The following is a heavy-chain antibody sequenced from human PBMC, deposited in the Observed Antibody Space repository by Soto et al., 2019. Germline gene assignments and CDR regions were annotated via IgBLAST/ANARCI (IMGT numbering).Heavy chain of an antibody. D-gene: IGHD6-13*01. J-gene: IGHJ6*02. V-gene: IGHV4-59*01. CDR3: ATGRIAAAGETYYYYGMDV. CDR1: GGSISSYY. Sequence: SETLSLTCTVSGGSISSYYWSWIRQPPGKGLEWIGYIYYSGSTNYNPSLKSRVTISVDTSKNQFSLKLSSVTAADTAVYYCATGRIAAAGETYYYYGMDVWGQGTTVTVSS. CDR2: IYYSGST.